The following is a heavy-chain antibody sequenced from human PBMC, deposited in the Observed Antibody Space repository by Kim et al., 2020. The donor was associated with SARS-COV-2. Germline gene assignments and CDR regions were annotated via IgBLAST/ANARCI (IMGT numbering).Heavy chain of an antibody. J-gene: IGHJ4*02. Sequence: GTKYAPEFQGRVTMTRDTSITTAYMELSSLRSDDTAVYYCARDQLGIGAYWGQGTLVTVYS. CDR2: GT. V-gene: IGHV1-2*02. D-gene: IGHD7-27*01. CDR3: ARDQLGIGAY.